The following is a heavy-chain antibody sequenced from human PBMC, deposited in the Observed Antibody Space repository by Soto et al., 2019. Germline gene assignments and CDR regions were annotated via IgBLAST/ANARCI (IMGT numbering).Heavy chain of an antibody. CDR3: ARNRMEMATMTDFDY. V-gene: IGHV1-69*01. J-gene: IGHJ4*02. CDR2: IIPIFGTA. D-gene: IGHD5-12*01. Sequence: SVKVSCKASGGSLISYASIWVRQAPGQGLEWMGGIIPIFGTANYAQKFQGRVTITADESTSTAYMELSSLRSEDTAVYYCARNRMEMATMTDFDYWGQGTLVTVSS. CDR1: GGSLISYA.